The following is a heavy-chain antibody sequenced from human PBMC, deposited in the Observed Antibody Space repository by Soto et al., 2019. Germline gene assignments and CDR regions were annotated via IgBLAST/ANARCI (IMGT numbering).Heavy chain of an antibody. CDR2: TRNKAKSYTT. D-gene: IGHD3-10*01. CDR3: ARWSGDYGSGSYSSHFDY. Sequence: PGGSLRLSCAVSGFTFSDHYMDWVRQAPGKGLEWVGRTRNKAKSYTTEYAASVKGRFTISRDDSQNSVHLQMNSLNTEDTAVYYCARWSGDYGSGSYSSHFDYWGQGTLVTVSS. V-gene: IGHV3-72*01. J-gene: IGHJ4*02. CDR1: GFTFSDHY.